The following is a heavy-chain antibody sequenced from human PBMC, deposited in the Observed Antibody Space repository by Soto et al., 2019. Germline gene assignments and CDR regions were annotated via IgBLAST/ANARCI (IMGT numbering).Heavy chain of an antibody. CDR3: ARDRAYYYDSSGYDQSDAFDI. D-gene: IGHD3-22*01. V-gene: IGHV3-30-3*01. CDR1: GFTFSSYA. J-gene: IGHJ3*02. Sequence: GGSLRLSCAASGFTFSSYAMHWVRQAPGKGLEWVAVISYDGSNKYYADSVKGRFTISRDNSKNTLYLQMNSLRAEDTAVYYCARDRAYYYDSSGYDQSDAFDIWGQGTMVTVSS. CDR2: ISYDGSNK.